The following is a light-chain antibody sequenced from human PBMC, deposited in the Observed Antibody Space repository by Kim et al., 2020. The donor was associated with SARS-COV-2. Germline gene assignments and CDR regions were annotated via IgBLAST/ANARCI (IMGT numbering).Light chain of an antibody. CDR2: DVS. CDR1: SNDVGGYNY. Sequence: PGQSVTISCTGTSNDVGGYNYVSWYQQHPGKAPKLMIYDVSNRPSGVPDRFSGSNSGNTASLTISGLQPEDEADYYCCSYAGSYTVFGGGTQLTVL. CDR3: CSYAGSYTV. V-gene: IGLV2-11*03. J-gene: IGLJ2*01.